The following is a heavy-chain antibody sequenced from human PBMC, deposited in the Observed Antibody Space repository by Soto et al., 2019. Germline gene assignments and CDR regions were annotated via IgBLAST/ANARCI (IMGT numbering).Heavy chain of an antibody. V-gene: IGHV1-18*04. J-gene: IGHJ4*02. Sequence: GASVKVSCKASGYTFTSYGISWVLQAPGQGLEWMGWISAYNGNTNYAQKLQGRVTMTTDTSTSTAYMELRSLRSDDTAVYYCARAPPTDTAMVDFDYWGQGTLVTVSS. D-gene: IGHD5-18*01. CDR1: GYTFTSYG. CDR2: ISAYNGNT. CDR3: ARAPPTDTAMVDFDY.